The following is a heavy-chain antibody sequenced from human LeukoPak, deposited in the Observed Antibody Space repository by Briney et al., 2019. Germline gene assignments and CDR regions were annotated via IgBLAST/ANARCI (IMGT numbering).Heavy chain of an antibody. CDR3: ARRPLRSQNWFSP. V-gene: IGHV5-51*01. CDR1: GNRFTYYW. CDR2: IYPGDSDT. Sequence: GESLKISCKGSGNRFTYYWIGWVRQIPGKGLEWMGIIYPGDSDTRYSPSFQGQVTISADRATSTAYLQWSSLKASDSAMYYCARRPLRSQNWFSPWGQGTLVTVSS. J-gene: IGHJ5*02. D-gene: IGHD3-10*01.